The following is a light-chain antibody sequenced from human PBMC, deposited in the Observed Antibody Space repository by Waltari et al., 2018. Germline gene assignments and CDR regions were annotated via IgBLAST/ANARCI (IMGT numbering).Light chain of an antibody. J-gene: IGLJ3*02. CDR2: EGT. CDR3: CSYVGSSTWV. V-gene: IGLV2-23*01. CDR1: SRDVGRYKL. Sequence: QSALTQPASVSGSPGQAITISCTGTSRDVGRYKLVSWYQQHPCKAPKPIIYEGTKRPSGVSNRFSGSKSGNTASLTISGLQAEDEADYYCCSYVGSSTWVFGGGTKLTVL.